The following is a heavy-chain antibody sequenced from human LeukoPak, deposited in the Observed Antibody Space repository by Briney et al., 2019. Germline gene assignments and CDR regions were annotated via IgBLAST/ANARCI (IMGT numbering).Heavy chain of an antibody. V-gene: IGHV3-23*01. CDR1: GFTFSSYA. Sequence: GGSLRLSCAASGFTFSSYAMSWVRQAPGKGLEWVSAISGSGGSTYYADSGKGRFTISRDNSKNTLYLQMNSLRAADTAVYYCPTVTPYHWFHPWGQGTLVPVST. CDR2: ISGSGGST. D-gene: IGHD4-17*01. J-gene: IGHJ5*02. CDR3: PTVTPYHWFHP.